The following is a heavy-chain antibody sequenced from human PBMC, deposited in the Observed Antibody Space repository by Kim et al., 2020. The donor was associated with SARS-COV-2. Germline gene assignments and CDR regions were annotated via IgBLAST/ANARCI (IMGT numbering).Heavy chain of an antibody. J-gene: IGHJ4*01. CDR1: GFTFGSYS. Sequence: GGSLRLSCAASGFTFGSYSMSWTRQAPGKGLEWVSYISTNGSVTSYADSVKGRFTISRDNSKNTLFLHISSLRAEDTAMYYCARDRGRLPPPSRYAYWG. D-gene: IGHD5-12*01. V-gene: IGHV3-11*01. CDR2: ISTNGSVT. CDR3: ARDRGRLPPPSRYAY.